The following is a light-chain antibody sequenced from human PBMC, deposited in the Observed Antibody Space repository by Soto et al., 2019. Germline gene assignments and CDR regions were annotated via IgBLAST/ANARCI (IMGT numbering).Light chain of an antibody. Sequence: EGVLTQSPGTLSLSPGQRATLSCRPSQTVTSSFLSWFQQKPVQSPRLLLYGASRRATGTPDRFSGSGSGTEFTLLISRLEPEDSAVYYCHLYGSSMFTFGQGTKLEI. V-gene: IGKV3-20*01. J-gene: IGKJ2*01. CDR2: GAS. CDR1: QTVTSSF. CDR3: HLYGSSMFT.